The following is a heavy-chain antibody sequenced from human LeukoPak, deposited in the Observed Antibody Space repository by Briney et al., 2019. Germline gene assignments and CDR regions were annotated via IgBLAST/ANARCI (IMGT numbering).Heavy chain of an antibody. CDR2: IKQDGSKK. D-gene: IGHD5-24*01. V-gene: IGHV3-7*04. CDR1: GFPSSSYW. J-gene: IGHJ4*02. CDR3: TRVGYIDEGIDY. Sequence: GGSLRLSCVASGFPSSSYWMTWVRQAPGKGLEWVANIKQDGSKKSYVDSVKGRFTISRDNAKNSLYLQMNSLRAEDTAIYYCTRVGYIDEGIDYWGQGTLVTVSS.